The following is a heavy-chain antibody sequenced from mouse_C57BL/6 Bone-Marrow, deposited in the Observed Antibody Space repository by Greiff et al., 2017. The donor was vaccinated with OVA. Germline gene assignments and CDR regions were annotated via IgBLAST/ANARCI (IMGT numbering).Heavy chain of an antibody. V-gene: IGHV5-6*01. CDR1: GFTFSSYG. D-gene: IGHD3-1*01. CDR2: ISSGGSYT. J-gene: IGHJ3*01. CDR3: ARGGASAWFAY. Sequence: EVKLVESGGDLVKPGGSLKLSCAASGFTFSSYGMSWVRQTPDQRLEWVATISSGGSYTYYPDSVKGRFTISRDNAKNTRYLQMSSLKSEDTAMYYCARGGASAWFAYWGQGTLVTVSA.